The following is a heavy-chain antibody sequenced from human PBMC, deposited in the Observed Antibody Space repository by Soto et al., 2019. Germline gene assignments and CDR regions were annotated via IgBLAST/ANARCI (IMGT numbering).Heavy chain of an antibody. CDR1: GGPISSYY. D-gene: IGHD1-26*01. CDR3: ARSMGNWFDP. Sequence: SETLSLTCTVSGGPISSYYWSWIRQPPGKGLEWIGYIYYSGSTNYNPSLKGRVTISVDTSKNQFSLKLSSVTAADTAVYYCARSMGNWFDPWGQGTLVTVSS. V-gene: IGHV4-59*01. CDR2: IYYSGST. J-gene: IGHJ5*02.